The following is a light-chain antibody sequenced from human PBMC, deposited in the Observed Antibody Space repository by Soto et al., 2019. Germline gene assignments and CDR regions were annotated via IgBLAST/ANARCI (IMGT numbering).Light chain of an antibody. CDR3: AAWDDSLSGHVV. CDR1: SSNIGSNY. Sequence: QSVLTQPPSASGTPGQRVTISCSGSSSNIGSNYVYWYQQLPGTAPKLLIYRNNHRPSAVPDRFSGSKSGTSASLAISGLRPEAEAEYYCAAWDDSLSGHVVFGGGTKLTVL. J-gene: IGLJ2*01. CDR2: RNN. V-gene: IGLV1-47*01.